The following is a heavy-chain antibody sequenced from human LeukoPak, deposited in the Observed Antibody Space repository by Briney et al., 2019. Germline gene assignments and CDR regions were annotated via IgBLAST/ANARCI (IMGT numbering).Heavy chain of an antibody. CDR2: IYHSGST. D-gene: IGHD1-1*01. J-gene: IGHJ6*03. Sequence: PSETLSLTCAVSGYSISSGYYWGWIRQPPGKGLEWIGSIYHSGSTYYNPSLKSRVTISVDTSKNQFSLKLSSVTAADTAVHYCARQSVSGTGYYYYMDVWGKGTTVTVSS. CDR1: GYSISSGYY. V-gene: IGHV4-38-2*01. CDR3: ARQSVSGTGYYYYMDV.